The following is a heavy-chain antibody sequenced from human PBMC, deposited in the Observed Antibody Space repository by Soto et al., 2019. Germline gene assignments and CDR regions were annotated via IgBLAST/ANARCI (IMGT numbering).Heavy chain of an antibody. J-gene: IGHJ4*02. Sequence: PSETLSLTCTVSGGSIRSSSYYWGWIRQPPGKGLEWIGSIYSTGTTYFNPSLKSRVTISVDTSRNQFSLKLSSVTAADTAVYYCARYRGGSFYFDYWGQGTLVTVSS. D-gene: IGHD1-26*01. V-gene: IGHV4-39*07. CDR2: IYSTGTT. CDR3: ARYRGGSFYFDY. CDR1: GGSIRSSSYY.